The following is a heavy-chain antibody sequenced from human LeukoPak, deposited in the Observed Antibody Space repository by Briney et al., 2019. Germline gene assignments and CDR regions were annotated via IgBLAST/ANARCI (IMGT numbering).Heavy chain of an antibody. J-gene: IGHJ4*02. CDR3: ARDLDGYCSSTSCYNLGGLDY. V-gene: IGHV4-30-2*01. CDR2: IYHSGST. D-gene: IGHD2-2*03. Sequence: SETLSLTCTVSGGSISSGGYYWSWIRQPPGKGLEWIGYIYHSGSTYYNPSLKSRVTISVDRSKNQFSLKLSSVTAAGTAVYYCARDLDGYCSSTSCYNLGGLDYWGQGTLVTVSS. CDR1: GGSISSGGYY.